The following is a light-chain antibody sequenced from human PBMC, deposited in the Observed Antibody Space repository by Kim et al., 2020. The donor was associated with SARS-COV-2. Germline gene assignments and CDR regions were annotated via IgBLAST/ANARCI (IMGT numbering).Light chain of an antibody. CDR2: LGS. CDR1: QSLLESDGYSY. Sequence: EIVVTQAPLSLPVTPGEPASISCRSSQSLLESDGYSYLDWYLQKPGQSPQLLIYLGSNRAPGVPDRFSGSGSGTYFTLKISRVEAADVGIYYCMQSLQTPYIFGQGTKLEIK. J-gene: IGKJ2*01. CDR3: MQSLQTPYI. V-gene: IGKV2-28*01.